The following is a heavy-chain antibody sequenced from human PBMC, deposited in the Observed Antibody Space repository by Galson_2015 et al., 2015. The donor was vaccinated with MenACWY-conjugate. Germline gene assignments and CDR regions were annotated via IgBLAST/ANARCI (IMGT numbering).Heavy chain of an antibody. V-gene: IGHV3-23*01. CDR2: ISGSGGST. CDR1: GFTFSSYA. J-gene: IGHJ6*02. CDR3: AKGLRFLEWVYYAIDV. Sequence: SLRLSCAASGFTFSSYAMNWVRQAPGKGLEWVSTISGSGGSTYYADSVKGRFTISRDNSKTTLYLQMNSLRAEDTAVYYCAKGLRFLEWVYYAIDVWGQGTSVTVSS. D-gene: IGHD3-3*01.